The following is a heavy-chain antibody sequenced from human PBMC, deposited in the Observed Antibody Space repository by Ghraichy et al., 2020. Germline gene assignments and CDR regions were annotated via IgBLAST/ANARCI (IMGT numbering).Heavy chain of an antibody. D-gene: IGHD3-22*01. J-gene: IGHJ4*02. V-gene: IGHV3-43*01. Sequence: GGSLRLSCAASGFTFDDYTMHWVRQAPGKGLEWVSLISWDGGSTYYADSVKGRLPISRDNSKNSLYLQMNSLRTEDTALYYCAKDMSYDSSAVDYWGQGTLVTVSS. CDR1: GFTFDDYT. CDR2: ISWDGGST. CDR3: AKDMSYDSSAVDY.